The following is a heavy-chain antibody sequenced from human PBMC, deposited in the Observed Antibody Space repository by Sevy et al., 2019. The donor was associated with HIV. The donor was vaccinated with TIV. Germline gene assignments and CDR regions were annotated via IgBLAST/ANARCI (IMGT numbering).Heavy chain of an antibody. CDR2: INSRSSTI. V-gene: IGHV3-48*01. Sequence: GGSLRLSCVASGFTFSTNSMNWVRQAPGKGLEWVSYINSRSSTIHYADSVKGRFTIFRDNAQNSLYLQMNSLRGEDTAVYYCARGPPFLVVSDAPVDYWGQGTLVTVSS. CDR1: GFTFSTNS. D-gene: IGHD2-8*02. CDR3: ARGPPFLVVSDAPVDY. J-gene: IGHJ4*02.